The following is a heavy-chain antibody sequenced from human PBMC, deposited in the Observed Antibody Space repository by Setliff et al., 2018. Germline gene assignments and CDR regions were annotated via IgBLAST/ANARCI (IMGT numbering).Heavy chain of an antibody. Sequence: RASVKVSCKASGYIFNSYGISWVRQAPGQGLEWMGWISSYNDVTNYAQRFQGRVTMTTDTSTSATYMEPRSLRSDDTAVYYCAISTLSICTGGSCPNAFDVWGQGTMVTVSS. CDR3: AISTLSICTGGSCPNAFDV. J-gene: IGHJ3*01. D-gene: IGHD2-8*02. V-gene: IGHV1-18*01. CDR2: ISSYNDVT. CDR1: GYIFNSYG.